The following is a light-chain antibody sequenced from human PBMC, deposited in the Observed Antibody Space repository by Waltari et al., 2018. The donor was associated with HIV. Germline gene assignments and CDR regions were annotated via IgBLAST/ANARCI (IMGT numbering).Light chain of an antibody. V-gene: IGLV2-8*01. CDR1: SSDVGGFNF. Sequence: QSALTQPPSASGSPGQSVTIPFTGTSSDVGGFNFVSWYQHHAGKAPKLIIYDVTKRPSGVPDRFSGSKSGNTASLTVSGLRTDDEADYYCCSYAGNTHLYVFGTGTKVTV. CDR3: CSYAGNTHLYV. J-gene: IGLJ1*01. CDR2: DVT.